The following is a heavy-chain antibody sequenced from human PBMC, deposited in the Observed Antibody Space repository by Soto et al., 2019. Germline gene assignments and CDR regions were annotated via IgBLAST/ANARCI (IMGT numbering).Heavy chain of an antibody. D-gene: IGHD6-13*01. Sequence: PGGSLRLSCAASGFTVSSNYMSWVRQAPGRGLEWVSVIYSGGSTYYADSVKGRFTISRDNSKNTLYLQMNSLRAEDTAVYYCARAPSSSSWSWFDPWGQGTLVTVSS. J-gene: IGHJ5*02. V-gene: IGHV3-53*01. CDR3: ARAPSSSSWSWFDP. CDR1: GFTVSSNY. CDR2: IYSGGST.